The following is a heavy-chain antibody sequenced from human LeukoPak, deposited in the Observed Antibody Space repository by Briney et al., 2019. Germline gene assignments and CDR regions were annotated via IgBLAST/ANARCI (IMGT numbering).Heavy chain of an antibody. CDR1: GFTFSRDS. V-gene: IGHV3-30*02. Sequence: PGGSLRLSCAASGFTFSRDSMNWVRQAPGKGLEWVSFIRYDGSNKYYADSVKGRFTISRDNSKKTLYLQMDSLGAEDTAVYYCAKDRTAAGRNFDYWGQGTLVTVSS. CDR2: IRYDGSNK. J-gene: IGHJ4*02. D-gene: IGHD6-13*01. CDR3: AKDRTAAGRNFDY.